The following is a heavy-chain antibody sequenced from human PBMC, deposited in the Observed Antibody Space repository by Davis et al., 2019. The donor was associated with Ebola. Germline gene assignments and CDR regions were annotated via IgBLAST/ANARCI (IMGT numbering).Heavy chain of an antibody. CDR1: GFTFSSYA. D-gene: IGHD3-16*01. CDR3: ARGGSYLDY. Sequence: GESLKISCAASGFTFSSYAMHWVRQAPGKGLEWVAVISYDGSNKYYADSVKGRFTISRHNSKNTLYLQMNSLRAEDTAVYYCARGGSYLDYWGQGTLVTVSS. V-gene: IGHV3-30*14. J-gene: IGHJ4*02. CDR2: ISYDGSNK.